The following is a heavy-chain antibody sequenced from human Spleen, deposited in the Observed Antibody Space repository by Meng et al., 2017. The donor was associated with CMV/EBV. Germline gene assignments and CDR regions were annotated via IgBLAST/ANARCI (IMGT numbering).Heavy chain of an antibody. J-gene: IGHJ4*02. CDR2: ISYHGSNI. CDR3: ARNSGAYYYEGSDY. V-gene: IGHV3-30*03. Sequence: SGFTFSSYGMYWVRQAPGKGLDWVAVISYHGSNIYYADSVRGRFTISRDNSKNTVFLQMNSLRSEDTAVYYCARNSGAYYYEGSDYWGQGTLVTVSS. D-gene: IGHD3-22*01. CDR1: GFTFSSYG.